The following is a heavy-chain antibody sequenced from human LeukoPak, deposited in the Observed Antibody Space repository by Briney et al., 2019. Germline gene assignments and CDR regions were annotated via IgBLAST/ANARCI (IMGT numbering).Heavy chain of an antibody. CDR1: GFIFRSYE. Sequence: PGGPVSLLCGTSGFIFRSYEMIWLRQATGKGGEGVLYNSYNYDDIFYADCVKRSFNIHRHNAKYSLYVHVNRLRGEDSALYYCARKGISGWYMGYFDVWGQGTPVTVSS. D-gene: IGHD6-19*01. V-gene: IGHV3-48*03. CDR3: ARKGISGWYMGYFDV. J-gene: IGHJ4*02. CDR2: NSYNYDDI.